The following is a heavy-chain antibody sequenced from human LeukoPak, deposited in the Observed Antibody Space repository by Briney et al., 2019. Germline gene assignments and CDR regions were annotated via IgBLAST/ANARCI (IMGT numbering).Heavy chain of an antibody. CDR3: ARQGGPMTVVVKVASDI. CDR2: INPKSGGT. J-gene: IGHJ3*02. D-gene: IGHD3-22*01. CDR1: GYTFTDYY. Sequence: ASVKVACKASGYTFTDYYMHWVRQAPGQGLEWIGWINPKSGGTNHAQRFQGRVTMTRDTSITTTYMELSSLGPDDTAVYYCARQGGPMTVVVKVASDIWGQGTMVTVSS. V-gene: IGHV1-2*02.